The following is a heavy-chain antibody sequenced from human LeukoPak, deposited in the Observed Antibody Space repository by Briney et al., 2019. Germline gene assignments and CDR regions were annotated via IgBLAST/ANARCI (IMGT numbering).Heavy chain of an antibody. CDR3: ARDPYSSSSPLDY. J-gene: IGHJ4*02. CDR1: GFTFSSYW. V-gene: IGHV3-7*01. Sequence: PGGSLRLSCAVSGFTFSSYWMSWVRQAPGKGLEWVANIKQDGSEKYYVDSVKGRFTISRDNAKNSLYLQMNSLRAEDTAVYYCARDPYSSSSPLDYWGQGTLATVSS. CDR2: IKQDGSEK. D-gene: IGHD6-6*01.